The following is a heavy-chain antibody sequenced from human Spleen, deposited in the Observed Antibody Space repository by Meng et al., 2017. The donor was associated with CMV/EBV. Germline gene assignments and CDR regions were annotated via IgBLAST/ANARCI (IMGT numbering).Heavy chain of an antibody. Sequence: GGSLRLSCAVSGFPVSASYMSWVRQPPGKGLEWVSTIYSVGNTYHADSVKGRVTISRDNAKNSLYLQMNSLRAEDTAVYYCATEKGYCSGSNCYSFYGMDVWGQGTTVTVSS. J-gene: IGHJ6*02. CDR1: GFPVSASY. CDR2: IYSVGNT. V-gene: IGHV3-66*01. D-gene: IGHD2-15*01. CDR3: ATEKGYCSGSNCYSFYGMDV.